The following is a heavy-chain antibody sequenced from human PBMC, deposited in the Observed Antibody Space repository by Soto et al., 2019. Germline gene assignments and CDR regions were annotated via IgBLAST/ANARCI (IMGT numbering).Heavy chain of an antibody. CDR1: SFTFSSYA. CDR2: ISYDGSDK. D-gene: IGHD3-16*02. CDR3: AKALGELSPESYDY. V-gene: IGHV3-30*18. Sequence: ESGGGVVQPGRSLRLSCAASSFTFSSYAMHWVRQAPGKGLEWVAVISYDGSDKYYADSVKGRFTISRDNSKNTLNLQMNSLRADDTAVYYCAKALGELSPESYDYWGQGTLITVSS. J-gene: IGHJ4*02.